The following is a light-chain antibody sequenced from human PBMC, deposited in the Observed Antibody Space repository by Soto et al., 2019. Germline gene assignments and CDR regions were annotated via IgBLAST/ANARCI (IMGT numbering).Light chain of an antibody. CDR2: VTS. J-gene: IGKJ4*01. V-gene: IGKV1-39*01. CDR3: QQSYTTPT. CDR1: QSVFSY. Sequence: DIQMTQSPSSLSASVGDRVTITCRASQSVFSYVNWYQHRPGKAPKLLIYVTSTFQSGVPSRFSGSGSGTDFTLTISSLQPEDFATYYCQQSYTTPTFGGGTKVEIK.